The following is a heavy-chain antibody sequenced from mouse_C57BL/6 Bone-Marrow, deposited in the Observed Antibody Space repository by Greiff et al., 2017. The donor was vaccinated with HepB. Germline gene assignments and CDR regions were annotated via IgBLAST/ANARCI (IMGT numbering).Heavy chain of an antibody. CDR2: IYPGSGNT. CDR1: GYTFTDYY. V-gene: IGHV1-76*01. D-gene: IGHD3-2*02. J-gene: IGHJ2*01. CDR3: ARQLRLLYFDY. Sequence: VQLQQSGAELVRPGASVKLSCKASGYTFTDYYINWVKQRPGQGLEWIARIYPGSGNTYYNEKFKGKATLTAEKSSSTAYMQLSSLTSEDSAVYFCARQLRLLYFDYWGQGTTLTVSS.